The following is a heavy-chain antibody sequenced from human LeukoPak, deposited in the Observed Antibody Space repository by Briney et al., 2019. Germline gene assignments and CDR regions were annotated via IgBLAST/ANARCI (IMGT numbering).Heavy chain of an antibody. Sequence: GGSLRLSCAASGFTFSSYAMSWVRQAPGEGLEWVPIISGSGVSTYYADSVKGRFTISRDNSENTLYLQMNSLRAEDTAVCYCAKYPTYYYESSGYYYFDYWGQGTLVTVSS. CDR2: ISGSGVST. V-gene: IGHV3-23*01. CDR1: GFTFSSYA. J-gene: IGHJ4*02. D-gene: IGHD3-22*01. CDR3: AKYPTYYYESSGYYYFDY.